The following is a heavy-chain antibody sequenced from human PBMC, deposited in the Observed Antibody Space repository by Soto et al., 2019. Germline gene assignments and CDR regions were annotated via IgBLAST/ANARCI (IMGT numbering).Heavy chain of an antibody. CDR2: ISSSGSTI. J-gene: IGHJ5*02. CDR3: ARAPLYSYGRPYNWFDP. D-gene: IGHD5-18*01. V-gene: IGHV3-11*01. CDR1: GFTFSDYY. Sequence: GGSLRLSCAASGFTFSDYYMSWIRQAPGKGLEWVSYISSSGSTIYYADSVKGRFTISRDNAKNSLYLQMNSLRAEDTAVYYCARAPLYSYGRPYNWFDPWGQGTLVTVSS.